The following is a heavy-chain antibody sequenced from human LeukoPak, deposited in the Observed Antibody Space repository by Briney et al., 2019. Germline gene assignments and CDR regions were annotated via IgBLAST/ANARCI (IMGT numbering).Heavy chain of an antibody. D-gene: IGHD2-2*01. J-gene: IGHJ3*02. Sequence: GGSLRLSCAASGFTFSSYAMSWVRQAPGKGLEWVSAISGSGGSTYYADSVKGRFTISRDNSKNTLYLQMNSLRAEDTAVYYCAKPYCSSTSCYSNSDAFDIWGQGTMVNVSS. CDR3: AKPYCSSTSCYSNSDAFDI. V-gene: IGHV3-23*01. CDR1: GFTFSSYA. CDR2: ISGSGGST.